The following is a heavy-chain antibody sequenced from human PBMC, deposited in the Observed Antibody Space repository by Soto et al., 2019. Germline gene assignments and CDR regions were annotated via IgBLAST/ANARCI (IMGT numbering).Heavy chain of an antibody. V-gene: IGHV3-23*01. CDR2: VSGSGGST. CDR1: GFTFSSYT. Sequence: GGSLRLSCAASGFTFSSYTMSWVRQAPGKGLEWISAVSGSGGSTYYADSVKGRFTISRDNSKDTLYLQMNSLRAEDTAVYYCARVLISITGTTDGMDGRGQGTTDTGSS. J-gene: IGHJ6*02. D-gene: IGHD1-7*01. CDR3: ARVLISITGTTDGMDG.